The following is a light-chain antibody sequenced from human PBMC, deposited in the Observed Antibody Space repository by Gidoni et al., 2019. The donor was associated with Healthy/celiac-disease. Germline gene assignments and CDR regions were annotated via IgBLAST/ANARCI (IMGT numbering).Light chain of an antibody. Sequence: QSALTQPASVSGSPGQSITISCTGTSSDVGGYNYVSWYQQHPGKAPKLMIYEVSNRPSGVSNRFSGSKSGNTASRTISGLQAEDEADYYCSSYTSSSLFGGGTKLTVL. CDR1: SSDVGGYNY. V-gene: IGLV2-14*01. J-gene: IGLJ2*01. CDR3: SSYTSSSL. CDR2: EVS.